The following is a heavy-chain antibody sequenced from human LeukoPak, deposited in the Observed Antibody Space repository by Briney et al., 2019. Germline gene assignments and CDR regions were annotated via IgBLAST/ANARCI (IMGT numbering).Heavy chain of an antibody. D-gene: IGHD6-19*01. J-gene: IGHJ4*02. Sequence: PGGSLRLSCAASGFTFSSYEMSWVRQAPGKGLEWVANIKQDGSEKYYVDSVKGRFTISRDNAKNSLYLQMNSLRAEDTAVYYCARGLELFWAVAGTNPPKWGFDYWGQGTLVTVSS. CDR1: GFTFSSYE. CDR3: ARGLELFWAVAGTNPPKWGFDY. V-gene: IGHV3-7*04. CDR2: IKQDGSEK.